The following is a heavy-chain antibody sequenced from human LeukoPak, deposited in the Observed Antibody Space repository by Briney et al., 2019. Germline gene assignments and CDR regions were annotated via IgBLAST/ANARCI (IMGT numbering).Heavy chain of an antibody. D-gene: IGHD4-17*01. CDR2: FYYSGST. CDR1: GVSISSSNSY. CDR3: ARGDYGDYDWFDP. Sequence: SETLSLTCTVSGVSISSSNSYWGWIRQPPGKGLEWIGSFYYSGSTYYNPSLKSRVTISVDTSKNQFSLRLSSVTAADTAVYYCARGDYGDYDWFDPWGQGTLVTVSS. J-gene: IGHJ5*02. V-gene: IGHV4-39*07.